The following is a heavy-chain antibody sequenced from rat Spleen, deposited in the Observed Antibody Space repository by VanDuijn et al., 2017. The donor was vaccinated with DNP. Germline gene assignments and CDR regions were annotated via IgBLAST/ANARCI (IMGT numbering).Heavy chain of an antibody. D-gene: IGHD1-6*01. CDR1: GFTFSKYG. V-gene: IGHV5S13*01. Sequence: EVHLVESEGGLVQPGRSLKLSCVASGFTFSKYGMAWVRQAPTKGLEWVAYISTSGEYAHYRDSVKGRFTISRDNTKDTQYLQMDSLRSEDTATYYCASSILRGYWGQGVTVTVSS. CDR2: ISTSGEYA. CDR3: ASSILRGY. J-gene: IGHJ2*01.